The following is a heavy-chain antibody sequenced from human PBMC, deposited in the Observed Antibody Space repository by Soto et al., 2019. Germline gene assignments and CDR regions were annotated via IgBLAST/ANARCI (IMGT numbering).Heavy chain of an antibody. V-gene: IGHV5-51*01. CDR3: ARREFGGDGFDI. D-gene: IGHD2-15*01. CDR2: IYPADSDT. Sequence: LGESLKLSCHGSGNSFTRSWIGWVRQMPGKGLECMGIIYPADSDTRYSPSIQGQVTISADKSTSTAYLQWSSLKASDTAIYFCARREFGGDGFDIWGQGTMVT. J-gene: IGHJ3*02. CDR1: GNSFTRSW.